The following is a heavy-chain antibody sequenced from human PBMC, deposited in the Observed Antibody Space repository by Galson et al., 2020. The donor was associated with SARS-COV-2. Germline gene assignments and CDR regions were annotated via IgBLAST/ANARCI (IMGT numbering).Heavy chain of an antibody. D-gene: IGHD3-10*01. CDR2: IWYDGSNQ. V-gene: IGHV3-33*01. CDR1: GFTFSSYG. J-gene: IGHJ5*02. CDR3: ARDCDYGSVSDYKRAPDNWFGP. Sequence: GESLKISCAASGFTFSSYGMHWVRQAPGKGLEWVAVIWYDGSNQYYADSVKGRFTISRDNSKNTLYLQMNSLRAEDTAVYYCARDCDYGSVSDYKRAPDNWFGPWGQGTLVIVSS.